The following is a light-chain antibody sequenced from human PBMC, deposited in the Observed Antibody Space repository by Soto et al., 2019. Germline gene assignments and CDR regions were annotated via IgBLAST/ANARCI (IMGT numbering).Light chain of an antibody. J-gene: IGKJ1*01. CDR3: HRYGSSPT. V-gene: IGKV3-20*01. Sequence: EIVLTQSPGTLSLSPGERATLSCRASQSVNNNYVAWYQQKPGQAPRLLIFRASNKATGIPDRFSGSGSGIEFILTISGLEPEDFAVYYCHRYGSSPTFGQGTKVDIK. CDR2: RAS. CDR1: QSVNNNY.